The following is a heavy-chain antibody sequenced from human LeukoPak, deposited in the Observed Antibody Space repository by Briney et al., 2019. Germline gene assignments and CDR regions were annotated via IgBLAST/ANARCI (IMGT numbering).Heavy chain of an antibody. CDR3: AKGVAVASPYYFDY. Sequence: GGSLRLSCAASGFTFSCYPMSWVRQAPGKGRAWVSPIKGSGSNTYYADSVKGRFTISRDNSKNTLYLQMNSLRAEDTAVYYCAKGVAVASPYYFDYWGQGTLVTVSS. D-gene: IGHD6-19*01. CDR2: IKGSGSNT. J-gene: IGHJ4*02. V-gene: IGHV3-23*01. CDR1: GFTFSCYP.